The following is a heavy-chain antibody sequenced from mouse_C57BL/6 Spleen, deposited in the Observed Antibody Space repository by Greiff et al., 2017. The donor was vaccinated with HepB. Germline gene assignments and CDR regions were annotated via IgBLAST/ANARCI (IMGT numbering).Heavy chain of an antibody. CDR1: GFTFSDYG. Sequence: DVHLVESGGGLVKPGGSLKLSCAASGFTFSDYGMHWVRQAPEKGLEWVAYISSGSSTIYYADTVKGRFTISRDNAKNTLFLQMTSLRSEDTAMYYCARERTRGTYYFDYWGQGTTLTVSS. CDR2: ISSGSSTI. CDR3: ARERTRGTYYFDY. J-gene: IGHJ2*01. D-gene: IGHD3-3*01. V-gene: IGHV5-17*01.